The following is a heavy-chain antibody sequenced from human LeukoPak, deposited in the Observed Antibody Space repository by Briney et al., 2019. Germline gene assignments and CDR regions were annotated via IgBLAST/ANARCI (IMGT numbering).Heavy chain of an antibody. Sequence: SQTLSLTCAVSGGSISSGGYSWSWIRQSSGKGLEWIGYIYYSGSTYYNPSLKSRVTISVDTSKNQFSLKLSSVTAADTAVYYCAVYDFWSGYYIDYWGQGTLVTVSS. D-gene: IGHD3-3*01. J-gene: IGHJ4*02. V-gene: IGHV4-31*11. CDR1: GGSISSGGYS. CDR2: IYYSGST. CDR3: AVYDFWSGYYIDY.